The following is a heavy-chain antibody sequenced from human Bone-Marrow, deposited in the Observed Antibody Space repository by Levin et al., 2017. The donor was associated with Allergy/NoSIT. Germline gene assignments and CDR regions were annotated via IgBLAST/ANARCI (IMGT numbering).Heavy chain of an antibody. CDR3: ARGTTMVRGVITPYGMDV. D-gene: IGHD3-10*01. J-gene: IGHJ6*02. CDR1: GFTFSSYS. V-gene: IGHV3-21*01. CDR2: ISSSSSYI. Sequence: PGGSLRLSCAASGFTFSSYSMNWVRQAPGKGLEWVSSISSSSSYIYYADSVKGRFTISRDNAKNSLYLQMNSLRAEDTAVYYCARGTTMVRGVITPYGMDVWGQGTTVTVSS.